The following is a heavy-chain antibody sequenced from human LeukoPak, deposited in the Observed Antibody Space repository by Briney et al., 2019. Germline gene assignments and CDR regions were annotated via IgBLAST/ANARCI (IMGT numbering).Heavy chain of an antibody. CDR2: IDTAGDT. J-gene: IGHJ3*02. CDR1: GFTFRRFD. Sequence: PGGSLRLSCAASGFTFRRFDMHWVRQATGKGLEWVSAIDTAGDTYYPGSVKGRFTISRENAKNSLHLQMNSLRAGDTAVYYCARVLTARSGGYDAFDIWGQGTMVTVSS. D-gene: IGHD6-25*01. V-gene: IGHV3-13*01. CDR3: ARVLTARSGGYDAFDI.